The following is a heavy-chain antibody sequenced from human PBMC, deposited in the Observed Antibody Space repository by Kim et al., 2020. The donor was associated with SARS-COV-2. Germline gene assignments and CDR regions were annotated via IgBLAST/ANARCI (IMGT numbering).Heavy chain of an antibody. D-gene: IGHD2-15*01. J-gene: IGHJ4*02. CDR1: GFTFSKYG. CDR2: ISDSGDYT. V-gene: IGHV3-23*01. Sequence: GGSLRLSCAVSGFTFSKYGMSWVRQAAGKGLEWVSAISDSGDYTNYEDSVKGRFIISRDNSKNTLYLQMNSLRAEDTAVYYCAKSLRGGYAPFDYWGQGTQVTVPS. CDR3: AKSLRGGYAPFDY.